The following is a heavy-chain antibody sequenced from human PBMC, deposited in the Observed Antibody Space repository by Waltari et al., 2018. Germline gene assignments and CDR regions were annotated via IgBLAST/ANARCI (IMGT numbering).Heavy chain of an antibody. CDR3: ASQPDYYDSSGYSDY. Sequence: ESGPGLVKPSETLSLTCAVSGYSISSGYYWGWIRQPPGKGLEWIGSIYHSGSTYYNPSLKSRVTISVDTSKNQFSLKLSSVTAADTAVYYCASQPDYYDSSGYSDYWGQGTLVTVSS. CDR2: IYHSGST. V-gene: IGHV4-38-2*01. J-gene: IGHJ4*02. CDR1: GYSISSGYY. D-gene: IGHD3-22*01.